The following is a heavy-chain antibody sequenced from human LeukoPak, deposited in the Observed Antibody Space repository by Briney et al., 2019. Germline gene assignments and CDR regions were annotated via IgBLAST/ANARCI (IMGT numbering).Heavy chain of an antibody. CDR1: GDSLSSYY. J-gene: IGHJ4*02. CDR2: IYYNGST. Sequence: SDTLSLTCTVSGDSLSSYYWSWIRQPPGKGLEYIGHIYYNGSTYYNPSLKSRCTILMDTSKNQTSQNLNSVTAADTAAYYCARGAKELWFLCYVNYGGQGTLVTVSS. D-gene: IGHD3-16*02. CDR3: ARGAKELWFLCYVNY. V-gene: IGHV4-59*04.